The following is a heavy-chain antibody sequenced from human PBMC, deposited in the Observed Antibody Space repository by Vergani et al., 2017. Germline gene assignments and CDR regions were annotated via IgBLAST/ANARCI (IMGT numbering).Heavy chain of an antibody. CDR2: IIPILGIA. CDR3: ARGGTAGIVVVPAASGDAFDI. V-gene: IGHV1-69*02. CDR1: GGTFSSYT. D-gene: IGHD2-2*01. Sequence: QVQLVQSGAEVKKPGSSVKVSCKASGGTFSSYTISWVRQAPGQGLEWMGRIIPILGIANYAQKFQGRVTITRDTSASTAYMELSSLRSEDTAVYYCARGGTAGIVVVPAASGDAFDIWGQGTMVTVSS. J-gene: IGHJ3*02.